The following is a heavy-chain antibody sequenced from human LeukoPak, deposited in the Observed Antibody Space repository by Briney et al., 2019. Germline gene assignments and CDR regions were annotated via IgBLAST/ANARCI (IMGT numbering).Heavy chain of an antibody. CDR2: INPSGGST. CDR3: ARDLGGDTASMIVVVDAFDI. Sequence: ASVKVSCKASGYTFTSYYMHWVRQAPGQGLEWMGIINPSGGSTSYAQKFQGRVTMTRDMSTSTVYMELSSLRSEDTAVYYCARDLGGDTASMIVVVDAFDIWGQGTMVTVSS. J-gene: IGHJ3*02. CDR1: GYTFTSYY. V-gene: IGHV1-46*01. D-gene: IGHD3-22*01.